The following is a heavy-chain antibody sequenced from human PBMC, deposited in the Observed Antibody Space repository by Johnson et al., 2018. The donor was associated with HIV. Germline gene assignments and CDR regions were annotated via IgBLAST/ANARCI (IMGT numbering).Heavy chain of an antibody. CDR3: AGQVRAFDI. V-gene: IGHV3-30*04. CDR2: ISYDGSNK. Sequence: QLQLVESGGGVVQPGRSLRLSCAASGFTFSSYAMHWVRQAPGKGLEWVAVISYDGSNKYYADSVKGRFTISRDNSMHTIYLQMNSLRAEDTAVYYCAGQVRAFDIWGQGTMVTVSS. CDR1: GFTFSSYA. J-gene: IGHJ3*02. D-gene: IGHD6-19*01.